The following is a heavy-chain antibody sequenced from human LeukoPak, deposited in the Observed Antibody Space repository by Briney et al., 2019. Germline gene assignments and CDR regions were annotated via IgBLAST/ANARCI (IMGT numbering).Heavy chain of an antibody. CDR2: IWYDGSNK. CDR1: GFTFSTYW. Sequence: PGGSLRLSCAASGFTFSTYWMHWVRQAPGKGLEWVAIIWYDGSNKYYADSVKGRFTISRDNSKNTLYLQMNSLRAEDTAVYYCARVGTAFVCDYWGQGTLVTVSS. CDR3: ARVGTAFVCDY. V-gene: IGHV3-33*08. J-gene: IGHJ4*02. D-gene: IGHD5-18*01.